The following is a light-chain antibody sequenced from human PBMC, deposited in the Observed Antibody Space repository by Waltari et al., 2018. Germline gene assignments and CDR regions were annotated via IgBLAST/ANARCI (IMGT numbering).Light chain of an antibody. J-gene: IGKJ3*01. CDR3: QQYGSSPLFT. CDR2: AAS. CDR1: QSVSSSY. V-gene: IGKV3-20*01. Sequence: EIVLTQSPGTLSLSPGERATLSCRASQSVSSSYLAWFQQKPGQAPRLLTYAASSRATGIPDRFSGSGSGTDFTLTISRLEPEDFAVYYCQQYGSSPLFTFGPGTKVDIK.